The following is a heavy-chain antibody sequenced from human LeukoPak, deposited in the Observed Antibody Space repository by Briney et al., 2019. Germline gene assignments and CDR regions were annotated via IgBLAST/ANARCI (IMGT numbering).Heavy chain of an antibody. CDR1: GFTFNNAW. CDR2: IKSKADGGTA. D-gene: IGHD4-23*01. V-gene: IGHV3-15*01. J-gene: IGHJ4*02. CDR3: ATGKGARGF. Sequence: GGSLRLSCAASGFTFNNAWMNWVRQAPGKGLEWVGRIKSKADGGTADYAAPVKGRFTISRDDSKTTLYLQMNSLKTEDTAVYYCATGKGARGFWGQGTLVTVSS.